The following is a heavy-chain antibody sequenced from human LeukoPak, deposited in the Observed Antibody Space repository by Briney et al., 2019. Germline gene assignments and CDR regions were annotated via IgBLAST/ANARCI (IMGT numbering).Heavy chain of an antibody. CDR1: GFTFSSYW. CDR3: ARDKIVGATIFDY. V-gene: IGHV3-7*01. CDR2: IKQDGSEK. D-gene: IGHD1-26*01. Sequence: GGSLRLSCAASGFTFSSYWMSWVRQAPGKGLEWVANIKQDGSEKYYVDSVKGRFTIPRDNAKNSLYLQMNSLRAEDTAVYYCARDKIVGATIFDYWGQGTLVTVSS. J-gene: IGHJ4*02.